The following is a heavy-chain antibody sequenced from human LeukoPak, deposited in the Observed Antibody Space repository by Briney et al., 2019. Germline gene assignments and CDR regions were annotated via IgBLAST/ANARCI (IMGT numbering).Heavy chain of an antibody. D-gene: IGHD6-6*01. CDR3: AREASSIAASY. J-gene: IGHJ4*02. CDR1: GYTFTGYY. CDR2: INPNSGGT. Sequence: VASVKVSCKASGYTFTGYYMHWVRQAPGQGLEWMGWINPNSGGTNYAQKFQGRDTMTRDTSISTAYMELSRLRSDDTAVYYCAREASSIAASYWGQGTLVTVSS. V-gene: IGHV1-2*02.